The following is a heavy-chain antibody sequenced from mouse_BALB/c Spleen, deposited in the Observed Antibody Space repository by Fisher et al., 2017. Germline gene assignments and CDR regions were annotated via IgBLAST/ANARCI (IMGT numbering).Heavy chain of an antibody. V-gene: IGHV1-26*01. J-gene: IGHJ4*01. CDR3: ARDWITTRSYAMDY. D-gene: IGHD2-4*01. Sequence: KFKGKATLTVDKSSSTAYMELRSPTSEDSAVYYCARDWITTRSYAMDYWGQGTSVTVSS.